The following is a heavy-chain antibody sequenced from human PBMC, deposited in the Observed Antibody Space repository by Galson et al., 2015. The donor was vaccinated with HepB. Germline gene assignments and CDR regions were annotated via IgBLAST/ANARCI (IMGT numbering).Heavy chain of an antibody. V-gene: IGHV3-33*01. J-gene: IGHJ6*02. CDR3: AREAIGYYYGMDV. CDR2: IWYDGSNK. CDR1: GFTFSSYG. D-gene: IGHD5-24*01. Sequence: SLRLSCAASGFTFSSYGMHWVRQAPGKGLEWVAVIWYDGSNKYYADSVKGRFTISRDNSKNTLYLQMNSLRAEDTAVYYCAREAIGYYYGMDVWGQGTTVTVSS.